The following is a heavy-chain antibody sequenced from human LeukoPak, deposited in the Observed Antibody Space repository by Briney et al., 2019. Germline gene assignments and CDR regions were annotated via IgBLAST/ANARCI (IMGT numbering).Heavy chain of an antibody. V-gene: IGHV3-21*01. CDR3: ARDPNSYDSSGYTSYGMDV. Sequence: GGSLRLSCAASGFTFSSYSMNWVRQAPGKGLEWVSSISSSSSYIYYADSVKGRFTISRDNAKNSLYLQMNSLRAEDTAVYYCARDPNSYDSSGYTSYGMDVWGQGTTVTVSS. CDR2: ISSSSSYI. D-gene: IGHD3-22*01. CDR1: GFTFSSYS. J-gene: IGHJ6*02.